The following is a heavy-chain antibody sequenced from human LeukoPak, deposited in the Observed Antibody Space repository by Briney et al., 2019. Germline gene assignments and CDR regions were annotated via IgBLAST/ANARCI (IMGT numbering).Heavy chain of an antibody. D-gene: IGHD2-2*01. CDR1: GGSISSYY. V-gene: IGHV4-4*07. CDR3: ARETGGNIVVVPAANEYYYYYMDV. J-gene: IGHJ6*03. Sequence: SETLSLTCTVSGGSISSYYWSWIRQPAGKGLEWIGRIYTSGSTNYNPSLKSRVTMSVDTSKNQFSLKLSSVTAADTAVYYCARETGGNIVVVPAANEYYYYYMDVWGKGTTVTVSS. CDR2: IYTSGST.